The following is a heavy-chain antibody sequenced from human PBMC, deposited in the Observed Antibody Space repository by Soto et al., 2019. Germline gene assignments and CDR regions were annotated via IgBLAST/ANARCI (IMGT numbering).Heavy chain of an antibody. CDR3: ARADRQYCSVSTCYIFDY. V-gene: IGHV4-61*01. CDR2: TDYSGST. D-gene: IGHD2-2*02. Sequence: PSETLSLTCIVSGASVSSNSYYWTWIRQPPGKGLEWIGYTDYSGSTKYNPSLKSRVTISVDTSKNQFSLRVGSVTAADTAMYYCARADRQYCSVSTCYIFDYWGQGTQVTVSS. CDR1: GASVSSNSYY. J-gene: IGHJ4*02.